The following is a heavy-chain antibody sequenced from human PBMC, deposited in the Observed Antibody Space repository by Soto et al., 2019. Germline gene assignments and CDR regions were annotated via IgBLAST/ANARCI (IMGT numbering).Heavy chain of an antibody. CDR2: ISAYNCNT. J-gene: IGHJ6*03. Sequence: ASVKVSCKASGYTFTSYGFSWVRQAPGQGLEWMGWISAYNCNTNYAQKLQGRVTMTTDTSTSTAYTELRSLRSDDTAVYYCAREFAGAAAGHTPYYYYYMDVWGKGTTVTVSS. CDR3: AREFAGAAAGHTPYYYYYMDV. CDR1: GYTFTSYG. V-gene: IGHV1-18*01. D-gene: IGHD6-13*01.